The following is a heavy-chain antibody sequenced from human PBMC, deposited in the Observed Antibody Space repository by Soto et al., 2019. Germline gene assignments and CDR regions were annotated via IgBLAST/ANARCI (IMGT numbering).Heavy chain of an antibody. CDR3: TRVRGESYFDY. J-gene: IGHJ4*02. Sequence: EVQLVESGGGLVQPGGSLRLSCAASGFTFSDYYMDWVRQAPGKGLEWVGRTRKKVNSYTTEYAASVKGRFTISRXDSKNSLYLQMNSLKSEDTAVYFCTRVRGESYFDYWGQGTLVTVSS. D-gene: IGHD2-21*01. CDR1: GFTFSDYY. V-gene: IGHV3-72*01. CDR2: TRKKVNSYTT.